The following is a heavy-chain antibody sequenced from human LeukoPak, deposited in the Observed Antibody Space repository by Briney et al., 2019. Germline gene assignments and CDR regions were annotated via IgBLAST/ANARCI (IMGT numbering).Heavy chain of an antibody. CDR3: ARDRGAAAGSFYGMDV. Sequence: GGSLRLSCAASVFTFSSYAMHWVRQAPGKGLEWVAVISYDGSNKYYADSVKGRFTISRDNSKNTLYLQMNSLRAEDTAVYYCARDRGAAAGSFYGMDVWGQGTTVTVSS. V-gene: IGHV3-30-3*01. CDR1: VFTFSSYA. J-gene: IGHJ6*02. CDR2: ISYDGSNK. D-gene: IGHD6-13*01.